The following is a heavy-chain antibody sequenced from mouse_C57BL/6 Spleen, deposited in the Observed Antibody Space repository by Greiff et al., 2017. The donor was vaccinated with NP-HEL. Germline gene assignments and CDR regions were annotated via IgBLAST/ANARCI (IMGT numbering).Heavy chain of an antibody. J-gene: IGHJ3*01. CDR3: ARSEETGTGWFAY. CDR1: GYAFSSYW. V-gene: IGHV1-80*01. Sequence: QVQLKQSGAELVKPGASVKISCKASGYAFSSYWMNWVKQRPGKGLEWIGQIYPGDGDTNYNGKFKGKATLTADKSSSTAYMQLSSLTSEDSAVYFCARSEETGTGWFAYWGQGTLVTVSA. CDR2: IYPGDGDT. D-gene: IGHD4-1*01.